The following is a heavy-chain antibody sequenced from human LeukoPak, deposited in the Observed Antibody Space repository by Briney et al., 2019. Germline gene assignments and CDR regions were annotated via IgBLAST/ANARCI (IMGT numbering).Heavy chain of an antibody. CDR3: ARGRPYCSGASCRLYFDL. CDR2: IQKDGSEE. V-gene: IGHV3-7*01. Sequence: GGSLRLSCVASEFTFSNYWMSWVRQAPGKGLEWEANIQKDGSEEYYVDSVKGRFTISRDNAKNSLYLQMNSLRADDTAVYYCARGRPYCSGASCRLYFDLWGQGTLVTVSS. CDR1: EFTFSNYW. J-gene: IGHJ4*02. D-gene: IGHD2-15*01.